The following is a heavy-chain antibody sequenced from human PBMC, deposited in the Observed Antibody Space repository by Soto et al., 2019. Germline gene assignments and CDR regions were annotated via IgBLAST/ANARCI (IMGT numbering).Heavy chain of an antibody. D-gene: IGHD2-2*01. CDR2: ISGSGGST. CDR1: GFTFNSYA. Sequence: GSLRLSCGASGFTFNSYAMSWVRQAPGKGLEWVSAISGSGGSTYNADSVKGRFTTSRYNSKKPLYLQINSLRAEDTAVNYCAALPHIVVVPAAATGAYYYYMDVWGKGTTVTVSS. CDR3: AALPHIVVVPAAATGAYYYYMDV. V-gene: IGHV3-23*01. J-gene: IGHJ6*03.